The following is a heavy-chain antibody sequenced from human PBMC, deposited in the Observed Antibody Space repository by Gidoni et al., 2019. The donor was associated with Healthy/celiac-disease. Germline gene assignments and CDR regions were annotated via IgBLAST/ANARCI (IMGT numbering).Heavy chain of an antibody. V-gene: IGHV4-34*01. D-gene: IGHD2-15*01. CDR1: GGSFSGYY. CDR3: ARVGFCSGGSCYVLVDP. J-gene: IGHJ5*02. CDR2: INHSGST. Sequence: VQLQQWGAGLLKPSETLSLTCAVYGGSFSGYYWSWIRQPPGKGLEWIGEINHSGSTNYNPSLKSRVTISVDTSKNQFSLKLSSVTAADTAVYYCARVGFCSGGSCYVLVDPWGQGTLVTVSS.